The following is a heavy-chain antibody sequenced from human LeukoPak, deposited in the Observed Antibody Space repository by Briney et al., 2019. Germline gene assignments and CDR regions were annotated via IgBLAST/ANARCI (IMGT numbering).Heavy chain of an antibody. Sequence: NTSETLSLTCTVSGYSISNGYFWGWIRQPPGKGLECIGTIYHSGSIYYNPSLKGRVTISVDTSKNQFSLKLNSLTAADTAVYYCARAIRTGLGIGSFDGRGQGTLVTVSS. CDR1: GYSISNGYF. CDR2: IYHSGSI. J-gene: IGHJ4*02. D-gene: IGHD7-27*01. CDR3: ARAIRTGLGIGSFDG. V-gene: IGHV4-38-2*02.